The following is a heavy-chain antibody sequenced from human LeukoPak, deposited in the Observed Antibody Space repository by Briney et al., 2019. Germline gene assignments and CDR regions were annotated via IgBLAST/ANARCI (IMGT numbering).Heavy chain of an antibody. J-gene: IGHJ4*01. Sequence: AETLSLTCTVSGGSITDYYWSWIRQLPGKGLEYIGYISYSGIPNYNSSLKSRVTISVDPSKNQFSLKLRSVTAADTAIYYCASRYNWNHFDYWGHGALVTVSS. D-gene: IGHD1-20*01. CDR1: GGSITDYY. CDR3: ASRYNWNHFDY. CDR2: ISYSGIP. V-gene: IGHV4-59*01.